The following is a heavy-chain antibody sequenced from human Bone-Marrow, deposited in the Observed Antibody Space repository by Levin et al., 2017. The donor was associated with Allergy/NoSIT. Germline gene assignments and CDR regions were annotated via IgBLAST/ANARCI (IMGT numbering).Heavy chain of an antibody. D-gene: IGHD6-19*01. V-gene: IGHV1-18*01. CDR2: ISAKNGQT. CDR1: GYTFTSYG. Sequence: ASVKVSCKASGYTFTSYGFSWVRQAPGQGLEWMGWISAKNGQTNYAQKFQGRVTMTTDTSTTTAYMELRSLQSDDTAVYYCVRDSSEGSGWFYYWGQGTLVTVSS. J-gene: IGHJ4*02. CDR3: VRDSSEGSGWFYY.